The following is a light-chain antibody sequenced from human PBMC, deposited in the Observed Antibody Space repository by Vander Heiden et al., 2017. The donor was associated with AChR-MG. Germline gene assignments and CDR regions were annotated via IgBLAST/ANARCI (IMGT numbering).Light chain of an antibody. CDR3: QQRSNWPWT. J-gene: IGKJ1*01. Sequence: EIVLTQSPDTLSLSPGERATLSCRASQSVSSSLAWYQQKPGQAPRLLIYDASNRATGIPARFSGSGSGTDFTLTISSLEPEDFAVYYCQQRSNWPWTSGQGTKVEVK. CDR1: QSVSSS. V-gene: IGKV3-11*01. CDR2: DAS.